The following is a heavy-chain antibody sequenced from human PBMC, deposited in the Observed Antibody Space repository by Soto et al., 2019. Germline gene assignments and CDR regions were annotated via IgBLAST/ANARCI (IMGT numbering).Heavy chain of an antibody. J-gene: IGHJ4*02. Sequence: EVQLLESGGGLVQPGGSLRLSCAASGFTFSSYAMSWVRQAPGKGLEWVSAISGSGGSTYYADSVKGRFTISRDNSKNTLYLQMNSLRAEDTAVYYCASSPIYYDSSGYYYYDYWGQGTLVIVSS. CDR2: ISGSGGST. D-gene: IGHD3-22*01. CDR1: GFTFSSYA. CDR3: ASSPIYYDSSGYYYYDY. V-gene: IGHV3-23*01.